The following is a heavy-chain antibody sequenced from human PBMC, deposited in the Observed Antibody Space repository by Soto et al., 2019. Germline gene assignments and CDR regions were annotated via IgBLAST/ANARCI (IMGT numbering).Heavy chain of an antibody. CDR2: INPNSGGT. CDR3: ARDRITMVRGENGLGY. CDR1: GYTFTGYY. V-gene: IGHV1-2*04. Sequence: GASVKVSCKASGYTFTGYYMHWVRQAPGQGLEWMGWINPNSGGTNYAQKFQGWVTMTRDTSISTAYMELSRLRSDDTAVYYCARDRITMVRGENGLGYWGQGTLVNVSS. D-gene: IGHD3-10*01. J-gene: IGHJ4*02.